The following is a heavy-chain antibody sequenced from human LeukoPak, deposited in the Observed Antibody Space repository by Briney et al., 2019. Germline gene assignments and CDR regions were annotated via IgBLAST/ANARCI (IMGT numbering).Heavy chain of an antibody. J-gene: IGHJ4*02. CDR3: ATRGITVVNPHRTFDY. CDR1: GYTLTELS. D-gene: IGHD4-23*01. Sequence: ASVKVCSKVSGYTLTELSMHWVRQAPGKGLEWMGGFDPEDGETIYAQKFQGRVTMTEDTSTDTAYMELSSLRSEDTAVYYCATRGITVVNPHRTFDYWGEGTLVTVSP. V-gene: IGHV1-24*01. CDR2: FDPEDGET.